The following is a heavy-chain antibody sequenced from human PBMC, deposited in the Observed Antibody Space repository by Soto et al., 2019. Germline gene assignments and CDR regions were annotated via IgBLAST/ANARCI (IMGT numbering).Heavy chain of an antibody. D-gene: IGHD3-16*01. V-gene: IGHV1-8*01. CDR3: ARLGDYVWGDLDY. J-gene: IGHJ4*02. Sequence: VQLVQSGAEVKKPGASVKVSCKASGYTFTTYAINWVRQATGQGLEWMGWMNPNNGDTGYAQKFQGRVTMTRSTSISTAYMELSSLTSDDTAVYYCARLGDYVWGDLDYWGQGTPVTVSS. CDR1: GYTFTTYA. CDR2: MNPNNGDT.